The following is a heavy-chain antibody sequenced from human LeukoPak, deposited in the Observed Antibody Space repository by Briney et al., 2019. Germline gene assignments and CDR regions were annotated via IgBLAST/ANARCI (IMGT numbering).Heavy chain of an antibody. CDR1: GFFVSNNY. CDR2: LYSGGTT. Sequence: GGSLRLSCTASGFFVSNNYMNWVRQAPGKGLEWVSVLYSGGTTYYADSVKGRFTISRDNSKNKLYLQMNSLRVEDTAVYYCARGGGARPTDYWGQGTLVTVSS. D-gene: IGHD3-10*01. J-gene: IGHJ4*02. V-gene: IGHV3-53*01. CDR3: ARGGGARPTDY.